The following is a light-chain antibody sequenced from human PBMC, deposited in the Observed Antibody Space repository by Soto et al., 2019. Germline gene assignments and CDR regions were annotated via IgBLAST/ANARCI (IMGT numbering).Light chain of an antibody. CDR3: QQYRSYSQT. V-gene: IGKV1-5*03. CDR1: RSISTW. CDR2: QAS. Sequence: DFQITQSPSTLSASVGDRVTITCRASRSISTWLAWYQQKPGKAPTLLIYQASSLESGVPSRFSGSGSGTEFTLTISSLQPDDFATYYCQQYRSYSQTFGQGTKVDIK. J-gene: IGKJ1*01.